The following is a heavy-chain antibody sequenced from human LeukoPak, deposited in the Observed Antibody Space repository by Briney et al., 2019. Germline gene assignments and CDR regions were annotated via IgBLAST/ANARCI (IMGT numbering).Heavy chain of an antibody. V-gene: IGHV4-39*07. D-gene: IGHD5-24*01. J-gene: IGHJ4*02. CDR3: ARHRSGWLQSSFDY. Sequence: TSSETLSLTCTVSGGSISSSNYYWRWIRQPPGKGLERIGSIHYSGSPSYNPSLKSRVTISVDPSKNQFSLKLSSVTAPDTAVYYCARHRSGWLQSSFDYWGQGTLVTVSS. CDR1: GGSISSSNYY. CDR2: IHYSGSP.